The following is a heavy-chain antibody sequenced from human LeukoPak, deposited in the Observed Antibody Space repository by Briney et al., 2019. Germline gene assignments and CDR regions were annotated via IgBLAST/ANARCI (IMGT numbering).Heavy chain of an antibody. CDR1: GYSFTSYW. J-gene: IGHJ4*02. D-gene: IGHD3-22*01. CDR3: ARRGYYDSSGYSPFDY. CDR2: IYPGDSDT. Sequence: GESLKISCKGSGYSFTSYWIGWVRQMPGRGLEWMGIIYPGDSDTRYSPSFQGQVTISADKSISTAYLQWSSLKASDTAMYYCARRGYYDSSGYSPFDYWGQGTLVTVSS. V-gene: IGHV5-51*01.